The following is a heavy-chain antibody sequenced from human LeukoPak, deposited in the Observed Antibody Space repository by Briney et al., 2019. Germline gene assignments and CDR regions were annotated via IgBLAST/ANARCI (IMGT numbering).Heavy chain of an antibody. Sequence: KPSETLSLTSTVSGGSISSYYWSWLRQPPGKALEWIAYVHYSGRTSYSPSLKSRVTVSVDTSSNHFSLRLTSVTAADTAVYYCASYDSSGLDSWGQGNLVTVSS. D-gene: IGHD3-22*01. CDR3: ASYDSSGLDS. CDR2: VHYSGRT. V-gene: IGHV4-59*08. CDR1: GGSISSYY. J-gene: IGHJ4*02.